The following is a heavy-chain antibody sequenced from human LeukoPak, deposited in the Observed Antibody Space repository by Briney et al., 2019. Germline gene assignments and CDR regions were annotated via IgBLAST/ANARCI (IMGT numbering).Heavy chain of an antibody. CDR1: GFTFSIYA. D-gene: IGHD6-13*01. CDR2: LSGSGSTT. J-gene: IGHJ4*02. CDR3: AREGRYSSTWYRGWYFDY. V-gene: IGHV3-23*01. Sequence: GGSLRLSCAASGFTFSIYAMSWVRQAPGKGLEWVSGLSGSGSTTYDADSVKGRFTISRDNSKKTLYLQVNSLRAEDTAMYFCAREGRYSSTWYRGWYFDYWGQGTLVTVSS.